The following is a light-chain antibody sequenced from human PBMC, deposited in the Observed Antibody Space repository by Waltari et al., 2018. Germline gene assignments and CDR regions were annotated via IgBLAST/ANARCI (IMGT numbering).Light chain of an antibody. CDR2: SNN. J-gene: IGLJ1*01. Sequence: QSVLSQPHSTSGTPGQRVTISCSGSNSNIGTNTVNWYQQLPGSAPKFLISSNNERPSGVPDRFSGSKSGTSASLAISGLHSEDAADYYCATWDDRLNGYVFGPGTTVAVL. V-gene: IGLV1-44*01. CDR1: NSNIGTNT. CDR3: ATWDDRLNGYV.